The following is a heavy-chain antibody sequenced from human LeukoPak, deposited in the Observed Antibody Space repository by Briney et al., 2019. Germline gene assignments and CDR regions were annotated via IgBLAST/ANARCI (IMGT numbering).Heavy chain of an antibody. CDR1: GVSISSYY. D-gene: IGHD6-19*01. Sequence: PSETLSLTCTVSGVSISSYYWSWIRQPPGKGLEWIGYIYYSGSTNYNPSLKSRVTISVDTSKNQFSLKLSSVTAADTAVYYCARGFRNSSGWYNPIVPSWYYFDYWGQGTLVTVSS. J-gene: IGHJ4*02. V-gene: IGHV4-59*01. CDR2: IYYSGST. CDR3: ARGFRNSSGWYNPIVPSWYYFDY.